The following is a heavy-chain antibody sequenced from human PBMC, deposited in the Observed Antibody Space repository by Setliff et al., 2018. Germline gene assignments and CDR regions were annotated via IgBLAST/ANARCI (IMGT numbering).Heavy chain of an antibody. CDR2: INSDGSST. V-gene: IGHV3-74*01. CDR3: ARLAGNYYGMDV. J-gene: IGHJ6*02. D-gene: IGHD3-10*01. Sequence: SGGSLRLSCAAPELIFSHTWMNWVRQAPGKGLEWVSRINSDGSSTSYADSVKGRFTISRDNAKNTLYLQMNSLRADDTAVYYCARLAGNYYGMDVWGQGTTVTVSS. CDR1: ELIFSHTW.